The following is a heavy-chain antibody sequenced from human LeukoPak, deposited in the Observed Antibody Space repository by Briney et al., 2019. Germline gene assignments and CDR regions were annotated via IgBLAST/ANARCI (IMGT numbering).Heavy chain of an antibody. D-gene: IGHD2-2*01. CDR1: GFIFGDHA. J-gene: IGHJ6*02. V-gene: IGHV3-49*04. Sequence: GGSLRLSCTGYGFIFGDHAMSWVRQAPGKGLEWVGFIRSRAYGGTTEFAASVKGRFTISRDDSKGIAYLEMNSLETEDTALYYCARGPILLWIHNGMDVWGQGITVTVSS. CDR2: IRSRAYGGTT. CDR3: ARGPILLWIHNGMDV.